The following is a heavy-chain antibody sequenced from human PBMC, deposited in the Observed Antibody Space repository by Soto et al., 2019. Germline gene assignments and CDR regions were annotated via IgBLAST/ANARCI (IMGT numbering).Heavy chain of an antibody. CDR3: ARDPRSWGPYAFDI. Sequence: KQSQTLSLTCAISGDSVSSNSAAWNWIRQSPSRGLEWLGRTYYRSKWYNDYAVSVKSRITINPETSKNQFSLQLNSLTSEDTAVYYCARDPRSWGPYAFDIWGQGTMVTVSS. V-gene: IGHV6-1*01. CDR1: GDSVSSNSAA. CDR2: TYYRSKWYN. D-gene: IGHD1-26*01. J-gene: IGHJ3*02.